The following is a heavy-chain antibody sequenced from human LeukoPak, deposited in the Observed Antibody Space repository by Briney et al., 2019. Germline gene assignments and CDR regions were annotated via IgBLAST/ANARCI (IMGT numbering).Heavy chain of an antibody. CDR1: GGSISSYY. Sequence: SETLSLTCTVSGGSISSYYWSWIRHPAGKGLEWIGRIYTSGSTNYNPSLKSRVTISVDTSKNQFSLQLSSVTPEDTAVYYCAMGVTYYDILTGYFPYYYYGMDVWGQGTTVTLSS. CDR3: AMGVTYYDILTGYFPYYYYGMDV. J-gene: IGHJ6*02. D-gene: IGHD3-9*01. CDR2: IYTSGST. V-gene: IGHV4-4*07.